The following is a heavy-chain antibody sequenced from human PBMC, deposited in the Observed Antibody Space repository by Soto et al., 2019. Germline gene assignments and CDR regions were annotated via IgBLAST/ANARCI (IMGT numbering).Heavy chain of an antibody. CDR3: AKDGYYDSSGQPDY. CDR1: GFTFSSYA. V-gene: IGHV3-23*01. CDR2: ISGSGGST. J-gene: IGHJ4*02. Sequence: GGSLRLSCAASGFTFSSYAMSWVRQAPGKGLEWVSAISGSGGSTYYADSVKGRFTISRDNSKNTLYLQMNSLRAEDTAVYYCAKDGYYDSSGQPDYWGQGTLVTVSS. D-gene: IGHD3-22*01.